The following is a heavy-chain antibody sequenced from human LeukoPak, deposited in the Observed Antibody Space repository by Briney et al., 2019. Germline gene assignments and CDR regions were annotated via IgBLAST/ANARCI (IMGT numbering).Heavy chain of an antibody. J-gene: IGHJ4*02. CDR3: AKPRVYYYDSSGYYYPLDY. Sequence: PGGSLRLSCAASGFTVSSNYMSWVRQAPGKGLEWVAFIRYDGSNKNYADSVKGRFTISRDNSKNTLYLQMNSLRTEDTAVYYCAKPRVYYYDSSGYYYPLDYWGQGTLVTVSS. D-gene: IGHD3-22*01. CDR2: IRYDGSNK. V-gene: IGHV3-30*02. CDR1: GFTVSSNY.